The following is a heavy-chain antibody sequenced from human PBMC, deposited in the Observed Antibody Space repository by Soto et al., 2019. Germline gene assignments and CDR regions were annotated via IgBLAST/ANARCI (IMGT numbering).Heavy chain of an antibody. Sequence: SLSLSFESSSFTLRNYSMSWIRPPPGKGLEWVSLISANDVGTYYAESVKTRFTISTDQSRNTVYLQMDSLRADDTAIYYCAKAKTDYNWDNRPPFDYWGQGTLVTVSS. CDR2: ISANDVGT. CDR1: SFTLRNYS. V-gene: IGHV3-23*01. CDR3: AKAKTDYNWDNRPPFDY. J-gene: IGHJ4*02. D-gene: IGHD1-20*01.